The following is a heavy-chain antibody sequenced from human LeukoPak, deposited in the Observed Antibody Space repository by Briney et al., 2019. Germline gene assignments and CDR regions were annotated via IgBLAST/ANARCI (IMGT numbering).Heavy chain of an antibody. J-gene: IGHJ4*02. V-gene: IGHV4-59*07. Sequence: SDTLSLACTVAGGSIVTYCCSWVRQPAGNWLESLGYIYNSGSTKYNPSLESRVTISVDTSKNQISLKLSSVTAADTAVYYCARPSRDAFRYTFEFWGQGSLVTVSS. CDR3: ARPSRDAFRYTFEF. D-gene: IGHD5-24*01. CDR1: GGSIVTYC. CDR2: IYNSGST.